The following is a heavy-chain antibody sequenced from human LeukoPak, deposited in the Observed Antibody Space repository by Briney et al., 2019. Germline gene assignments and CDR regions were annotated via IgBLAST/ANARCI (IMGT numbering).Heavy chain of an antibody. V-gene: IGHV6-1*01. J-gene: IGHJ4*02. CDR1: GDSVSSNSAA. CDR2: TYYRSKWYN. D-gene: IGHD2-8*01. CDR3: AREEREARYSIVLMPD. Sequence: SQTLSLTCAISGDSVSSNSAAWNWIRQSPSRGLEWLGRTYYRSKWYNDYAGSVKSRITIKPDTSKNQFSLQLNSVTPEDTAVYYCAREEREARYSIVLMPDWGQGTLVTVSS.